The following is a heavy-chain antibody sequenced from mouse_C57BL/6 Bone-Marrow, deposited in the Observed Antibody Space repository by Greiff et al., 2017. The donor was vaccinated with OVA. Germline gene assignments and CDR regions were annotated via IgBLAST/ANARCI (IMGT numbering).Heavy chain of an antibody. CDR3: ARGAYSNYLFAY. J-gene: IGHJ3*01. Sequence: VQLKESGGDLVKPGGSLKLSCAASGFTFSSYGMSWVRQTPDKRLEWVATISSGGSYTYYPDSVKGRFTISRDNAKNTLYLQMSSLKSEDTAMYYCARGAYSNYLFAYWGQGTLVTVSA. V-gene: IGHV5-6*01. D-gene: IGHD2-5*01. CDR1: GFTFSSYG. CDR2: ISSGGSYT.